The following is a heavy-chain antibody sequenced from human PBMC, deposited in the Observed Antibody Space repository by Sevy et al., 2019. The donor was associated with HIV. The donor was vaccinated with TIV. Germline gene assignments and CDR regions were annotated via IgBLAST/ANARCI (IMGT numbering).Heavy chain of an antibody. Sequence: GGSLRLSCSASGFTVSGVHMTWVRQASGKGLEWVSVIYDGGSTYYADSVKGRFIISRDNSKNTLYLQMNSLRVEDTAVYYCARLYSGSYLYYFDYWGQGTLVTVSS. V-gene: IGHV3-53*01. CDR3: ARLYSGSYLYYFDY. CDR2: IYDGGST. CDR1: GFTVSGVH. D-gene: IGHD1-26*01. J-gene: IGHJ4*02.